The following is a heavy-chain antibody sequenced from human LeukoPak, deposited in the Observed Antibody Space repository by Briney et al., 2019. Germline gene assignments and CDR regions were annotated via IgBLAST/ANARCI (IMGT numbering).Heavy chain of an antibody. CDR3: ARSPAGANYYLDV. J-gene: IGHJ6*03. CDR2: ISSSSSTI. V-gene: IGHV3-48*04. CDR1: GLTISSYS. Sequence: PGGSLRLSCAASGLTISSYSMNWVRQAPGKGLQWVSYISSSSSTIYYADSVKGRFTISRDNAKNSLSLQMNSLRAEDTAVYYCARSPAGANYYLDVWGKGTTVTISS. D-gene: IGHD1-14*01.